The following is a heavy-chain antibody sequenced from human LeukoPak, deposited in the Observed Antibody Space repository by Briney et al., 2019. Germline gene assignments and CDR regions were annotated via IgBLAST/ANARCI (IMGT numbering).Heavy chain of an antibody. V-gene: IGHV1-69*13. CDR2: VIPIFGTA. J-gene: IGHJ3*02. D-gene: IGHD1-14*01. Sequence: ASVKGSCRASGGTFSSYAISWVGQAAGQGREWMGGVIPIFGTANYAQKFQGRVTITADESTSTAYMELSSLRSEDTAVYSCARDDPSDRAFDIWGQGTMVTVSS. CDR1: GGTFSSYA. CDR3: ARDDPSDRAFDI.